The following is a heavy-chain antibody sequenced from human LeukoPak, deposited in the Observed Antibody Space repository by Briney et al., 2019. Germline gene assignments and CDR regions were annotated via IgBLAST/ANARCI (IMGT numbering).Heavy chain of an antibody. CDR3: ARDSPGGATRSMNDY. D-gene: IGHD1-26*01. CDR2: IYSGGST. Sequence: RGSLRLSCAASGFTVSSNYMSWVGQAPGKGLKGVSVIYSGGSTYYADSVKGRFTISRDNSKNTLYLQMNSLRAEDTAVYYCARDSPGGATRSMNDYWGQGTLVTVSS. J-gene: IGHJ4*02. CDR1: GFTVSSNY. V-gene: IGHV3-66*01.